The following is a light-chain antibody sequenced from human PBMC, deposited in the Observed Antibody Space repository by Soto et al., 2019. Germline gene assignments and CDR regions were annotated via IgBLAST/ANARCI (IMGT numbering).Light chain of an antibody. CDR3: CSYAGSSTLVV. Sequence: QSALTQPASVSGSPGQSITISCTGTSSYVGNYNLVSWYQQHPGKAPKVMIYEATKRPSGVSNRFSGSMSGNTASLTISGLQAEDEADYYCCSYAGSSTLVVFGGGTQLTVL. J-gene: IGLJ2*01. V-gene: IGLV2-23*01. CDR1: SSYVGNYNL. CDR2: EAT.